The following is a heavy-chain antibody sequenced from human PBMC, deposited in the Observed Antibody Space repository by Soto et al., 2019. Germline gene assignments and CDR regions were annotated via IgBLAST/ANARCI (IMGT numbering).Heavy chain of an antibody. CDR3: ARGRYCLTGRCFPNWFDS. V-gene: IGHV4-30-4*01. CDR2: LYHSATT. D-gene: IGHD7-27*01. CDR1: GDSISNLDYF. Sequence: PSETLSLTCSVSGDSISNLDYFWPWIRQPRGQSLEYIGYLYHSATTYYNPSLESRVDISVDTSKSQFSLNVTAVTAADTAVYFCARGRYCLTGRCFPNWFDSWGQGALVTVS. J-gene: IGHJ5*01.